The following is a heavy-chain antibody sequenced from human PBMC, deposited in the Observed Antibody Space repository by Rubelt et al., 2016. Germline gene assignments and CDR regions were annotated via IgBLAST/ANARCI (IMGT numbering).Heavy chain of an antibody. CDR1: GGSISSYY. D-gene: IGHD1-1*01. J-gene: IGHJ5*02. CDR3: VRTTLYNWCDP. V-gene: IGHV4-59*04. CDR2: IYYSGST. Sequence: QVQLQESGPGLVKPSETLSLTCTVSGGSISSYYWSWIRQPPGKGLEWIGYIYYSGSTYYNPFLKSAVTRAVDKSKNQFSLKLSSVTAADTAVYYCVRTTLYNWCDPWGQGTLVTVSS.